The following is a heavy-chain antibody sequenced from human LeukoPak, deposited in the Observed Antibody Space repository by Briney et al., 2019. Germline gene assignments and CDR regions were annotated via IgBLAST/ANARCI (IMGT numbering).Heavy chain of an antibody. J-gene: IGHJ6*02. Sequence: GESLKISCKASGYSFIGYWIGWVRQVPGKGLERMGIIYPGDSDTRYSPSFQGQVTISADRSISTAYLQYSSLKTSDTAIYYCVKGVSGSYFAMDVWGQGTTVTVSS. CDR1: GYSFIGYW. CDR3: VKGVSGSYFAMDV. D-gene: IGHD3-10*01. CDR2: IYPGDSDT. V-gene: IGHV5-51*01.